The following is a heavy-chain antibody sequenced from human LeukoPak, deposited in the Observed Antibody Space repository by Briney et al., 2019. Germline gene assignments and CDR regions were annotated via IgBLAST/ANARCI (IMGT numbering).Heavy chain of an antibody. V-gene: IGHV3-7*01. J-gene: IGHJ4*02. Sequence: AGGSLRLSCAASGFTFSSYGMSWVRQLPGKGLEWVANINQDGTEKYYVDSVKGRFTISRDNAKNSLDLQMNSLRVEDTGIYYCVKVAKYYYGSETYYFFEHWGQGTPVTASS. CDR1: GFTFSSYG. CDR3: VKVAKYYYGSETYYFFEH. CDR2: INQDGTEK. D-gene: IGHD3-10*01.